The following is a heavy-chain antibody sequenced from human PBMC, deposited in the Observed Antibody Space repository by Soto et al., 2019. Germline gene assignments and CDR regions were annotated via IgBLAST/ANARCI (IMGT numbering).Heavy chain of an antibody. CDR1: GFSFSTYL. CDR3: VTGGSSILKY. J-gene: IGHJ4*02. D-gene: IGHD6-6*01. CDR2: IKSDGSST. Sequence: EVQMVESGGGLIQPGGSLRLSCAASGFSFSTYLMHWVRQAPGKGLVYVSRIKSDGSSTSYADSVKGRFTISRDNAKNTLYLQMNSLRAEDTAVYYCVTGGSSILKYWGQGTLVTVSS. V-gene: IGHV3-74*01.